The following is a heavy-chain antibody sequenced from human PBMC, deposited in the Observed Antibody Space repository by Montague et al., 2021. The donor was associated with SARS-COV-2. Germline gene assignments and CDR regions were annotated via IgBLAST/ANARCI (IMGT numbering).Heavy chain of an antibody. CDR2: IHYSGYT. D-gene: IGHD1-14*01. J-gene: IGHJ3*01. CDR3: AREHSTGYSLDV. V-gene: IGHV4-39*07. Sequence: SETLSLTCAVSGGSITVGRYYWGWIRQPPGKGLEWLGSIHYSGYTYYHPSLRSRLTISVDLAENQFSLKVSSVTASDTAVYYCAREHSTGYSLDVWGQGTTVTVSS. CDR1: GGSITVGRYY.